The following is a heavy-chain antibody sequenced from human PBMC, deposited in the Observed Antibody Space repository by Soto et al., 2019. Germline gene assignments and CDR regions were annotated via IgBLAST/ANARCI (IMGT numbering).Heavy chain of an antibody. V-gene: IGHV4-34*01. CDR2: INHSGST. J-gene: IGHJ4*02. CDR3: ARDASKIYCSSTSCEDY. D-gene: IGHD2-2*01. CDR1: GGSFSGYY. Sequence: QVQLQQWGAGLLKPSETLSLTCAVYGGSFSGYYWSWIRQPPGKGLEWIGEINHSGSTNYNPSLKSRVTISVDTSKNQFSLKLSSVTAADTAVYYCARDASKIYCSSTSCEDYWGQGTLVTVSS.